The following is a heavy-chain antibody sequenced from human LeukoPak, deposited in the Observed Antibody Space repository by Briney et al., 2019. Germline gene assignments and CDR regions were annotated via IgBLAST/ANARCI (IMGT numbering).Heavy chain of an antibody. CDR2: IYYSGST. CDR1: GGSISNYY. D-gene: IGHD1-26*01. Sequence: SETLCLTCAASGGSISNYYWSWIRQPPGKGLEWMGDIYYSGSTNYNPSLKSRVIISVGTSTSRFSLKLSSVNAADMAVYDCARSSWSLGDEQIDYWGQGTLVTVSS. CDR3: ARSSWSLGDEQIDY. V-gene: IGHV4-59*01. J-gene: IGHJ4*02.